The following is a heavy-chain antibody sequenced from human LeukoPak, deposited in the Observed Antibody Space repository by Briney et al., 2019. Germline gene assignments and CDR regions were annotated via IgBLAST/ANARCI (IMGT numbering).Heavy chain of an antibody. V-gene: IGHV3-73*01. D-gene: IGHD5-18*01. CDR1: GFTFSGSA. CDR3: ISDGGYNYGPRY. Sequence: PGGSLRLSCAASGFTFSGSAMHWVRQASGKGLEWVGRIRSKANSYATAYAASLKGRFTISRDDSKNTAYLQMNSLKTEDTAVYYCISDGGYNYGPRYWGQGTLVTVSS. CDR2: IRSKANSYAT. J-gene: IGHJ4*02.